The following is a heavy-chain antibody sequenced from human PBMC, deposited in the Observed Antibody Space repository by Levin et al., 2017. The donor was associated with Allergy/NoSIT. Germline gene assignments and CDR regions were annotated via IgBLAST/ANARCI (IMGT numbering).Heavy chain of an antibody. CDR1: GFTVSSNY. CDR3: VWKPMSSGYSYGYLDY. J-gene: IGHJ4*02. D-gene: IGHD5-18*01. CDR2: IYSGGST. V-gene: IGHV3-66*01. Sequence: PGGSLRLSCAASGFTVSSNYMSWVRQAPGKGLEWVSVIYSGGSTYYADSVKGRFTISRDNSKNTLYLQMNSLRAEDTAVYYCVWKPMSSGYSYGYLDYWGQGTLVTVSS.